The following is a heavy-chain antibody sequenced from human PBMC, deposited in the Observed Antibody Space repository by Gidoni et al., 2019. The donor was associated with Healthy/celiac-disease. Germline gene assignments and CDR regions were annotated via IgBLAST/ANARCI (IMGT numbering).Heavy chain of an antibody. D-gene: IGHD2-21*02. Sequence: QVQLVQSGAEVKKPGSSVKVSCKASGGTFSSSAISWVRQAPGQGLEWMGGIIPIFGTANYAQKFQGRVTITADESTSTAYMELSSLRSEDTAVYYCARGPPSYCGGDCMGYYGMDVWGQGTTVTVSS. V-gene: IGHV1-69*01. CDR1: GGTFSSSA. CDR2: IIPIFGTA. CDR3: ARGPPSYCGGDCMGYYGMDV. J-gene: IGHJ6*02.